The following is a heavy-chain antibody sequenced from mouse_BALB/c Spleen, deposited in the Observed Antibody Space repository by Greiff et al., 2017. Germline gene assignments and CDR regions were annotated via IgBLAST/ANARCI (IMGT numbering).Heavy chain of an antibody. CDR2: INPSSGYT. V-gene: IGHV1-4*01. CDR1: GYTFTSYT. J-gene: IGHJ3*01. CDR3: AWGKSIYYGNYAWFAY. D-gene: IGHD2-1*01. Sequence: LVESGAELARPGASVKMSCKASGYTFTSYTMHWVKQRPGQGLEWIGYINPSSGYTNYNQKFKDKATLTADKSSSTAYMQLSSLTSEDSAVYYCAWGKSIYYGNYAWFAYWGQGTLVTVSA.